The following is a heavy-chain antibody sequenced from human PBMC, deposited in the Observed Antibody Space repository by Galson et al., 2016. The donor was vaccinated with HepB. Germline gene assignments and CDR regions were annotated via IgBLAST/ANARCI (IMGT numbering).Heavy chain of an antibody. CDR3: AKSALKYDILTGYYRRGADY. J-gene: IGHJ4*02. CDR1: GFTFSSYA. Sequence: SLRLSCAASGFTFSSYAMSWVRQAPGKGLEWVSSSGSGGPTYYADSVKGRFTISRDNSKNTLFLQMHSLRADDTAVYYCAKSALKYDILTGYYRRGADYWGQGTLVTVSS. D-gene: IGHD3-9*01. V-gene: IGHV3-23*01. CDR2: SGSGGPT.